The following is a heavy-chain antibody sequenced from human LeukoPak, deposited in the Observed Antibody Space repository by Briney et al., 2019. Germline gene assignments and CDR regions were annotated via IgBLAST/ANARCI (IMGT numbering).Heavy chain of an antibody. Sequence: PGGSLRLSCAACGFTFSSYGMSWVRQAPGKGLEGVSAISGSGVSTYYADSVKGRFTISRDNSKNTLYLQMNSLRAEDTAVYYCAKDKLVGATTVDWFDPWGQGTLVTVSS. D-gene: IGHD1-26*01. CDR1: GFTFSSYG. J-gene: IGHJ5*02. V-gene: IGHV3-23*01. CDR2: ISGSGVST. CDR3: AKDKLVGATTVDWFDP.